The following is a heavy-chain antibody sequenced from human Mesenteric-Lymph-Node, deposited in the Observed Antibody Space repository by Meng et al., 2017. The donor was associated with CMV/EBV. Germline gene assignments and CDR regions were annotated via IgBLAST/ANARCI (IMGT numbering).Heavy chain of an antibody. Sequence: GGSLRLSCAASGFTFSNYAMSWVRQAPGKGLEWVSAISGGGSTFYADSVKGRFTISRDNAKNSLYLQMNSLRAEDTAVYYCARAKDYDFWSGFGYYYYGMDVWGQGTTVTVSS. D-gene: IGHD3-3*01. CDR1: GFTFSNYA. J-gene: IGHJ6*02. V-gene: IGHV3-23*01. CDR2: ISGGGST. CDR3: ARAKDYDFWSGFGYYYYGMDV.